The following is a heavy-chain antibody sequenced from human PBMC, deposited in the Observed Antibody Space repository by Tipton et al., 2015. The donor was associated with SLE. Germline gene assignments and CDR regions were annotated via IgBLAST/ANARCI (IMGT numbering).Heavy chain of an antibody. CDR2: ISASGLTI. Sequence: QLVQSGGGLVQPGGSLRLSCAGSGFTLSDYYMSWVRQAPGKGPEWVSYISASGLTIYYADSVKGRFTISRDNAKNSLYLQMNSLRDEDTAVYYCARGKYYFDHWGQGSLVTVSS. V-gene: IGHV3-11*04. J-gene: IGHJ4*02. CDR1: GFTLSDYY. CDR3: ARGKYYFDH. D-gene: IGHD2/OR15-2a*01.